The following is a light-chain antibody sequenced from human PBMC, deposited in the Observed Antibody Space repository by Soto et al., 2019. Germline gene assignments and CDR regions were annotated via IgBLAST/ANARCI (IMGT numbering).Light chain of an antibody. J-gene: IGKJ5*01. Sequence: EIVMTQSPDTLSVSPGERATLFCRASQSVSSYLAWYQQTPGQAPRLLIYDASNRATGIPARFSGSGSGTDFTLTISSLEPEDFAVYYCQQRSNWSTFGQGTRLEIK. V-gene: IGKV3-11*01. CDR2: DAS. CDR3: QQRSNWST. CDR1: QSVSSY.